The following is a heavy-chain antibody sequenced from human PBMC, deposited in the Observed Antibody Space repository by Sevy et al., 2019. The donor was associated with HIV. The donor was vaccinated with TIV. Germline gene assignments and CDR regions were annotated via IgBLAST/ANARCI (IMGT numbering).Heavy chain of an antibody. D-gene: IGHD2-2*03. CDR3: ASDMDVGVTSFDY. Sequence: GGSLRLSCAVSGLHLSGYAMHWVRQAPGKGLEWVAVIWNDGRNRYYADSVKGRFTISRDNSRKILYLQMNSLGSEDTGVYYCASDMDVGVTSFDYWGQGTLVTVSS. V-gene: IGHV3-33*08. J-gene: IGHJ4*02. CDR1: GLHLSGYA. CDR2: IWNDGRNR.